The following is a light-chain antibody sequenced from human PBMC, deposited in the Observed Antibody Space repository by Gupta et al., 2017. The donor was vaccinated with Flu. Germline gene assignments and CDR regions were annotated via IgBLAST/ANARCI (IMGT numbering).Light chain of an antibody. J-gene: IGLJ2*01. CDR3: QTVDSSGTFI. V-gene: IGLV3-25*02. CDR2: RDI. Sequence: SSEVTQSPSVSVSPGQTDRITCSGDTSPNQFVVWYPQKPGKAPVLGIYRDIERPPGIPGRFSGSSSGTIVTLTIPGVQAKDEADYYCQTVDSSGTFIFGGGTKLT. CDR1: TSPNQF.